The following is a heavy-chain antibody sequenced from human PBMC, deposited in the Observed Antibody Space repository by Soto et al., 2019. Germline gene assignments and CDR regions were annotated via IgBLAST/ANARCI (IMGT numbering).Heavy chain of an antibody. CDR3: ASGTGTTFDAFDI. CDR1: GGSISSYY. J-gene: IGHJ3*02. D-gene: IGHD1-7*01. Sequence: SETLSLTCTVSGGSISSYYWSWIRQPPGKGLEWIGYIYYSGSTNYNPSLKSRVTISVDTSKNQFSLKLSSVTAADTAVYYCASGTGTTFDAFDIWGQGTKVTVS. V-gene: IGHV4-59*01. CDR2: IYYSGST.